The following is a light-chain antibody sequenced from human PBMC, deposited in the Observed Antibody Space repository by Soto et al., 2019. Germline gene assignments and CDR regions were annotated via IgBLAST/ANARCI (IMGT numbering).Light chain of an antibody. CDR3: QQYYSYPRT. CDR1: QGISSY. V-gene: IGKV1-8*01. CDR2: AAS. Sequence: AIRMTQSPSSFSASTGDRVTITCGASQGISSYLAWYQQKPGKAPKLLIYAASTLQSGVPSRFSGSGSGTDFTLTISSLQSEDFATYYRQQYYSYPRTFGPGTKVDIK. J-gene: IGKJ1*01.